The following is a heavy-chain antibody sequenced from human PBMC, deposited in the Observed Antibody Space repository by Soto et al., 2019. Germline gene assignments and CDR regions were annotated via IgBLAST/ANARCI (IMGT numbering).Heavy chain of an antibody. CDR3: AREDRRSSTSCYYNYYGMDV. CDR2: IIPIFGTA. Sequence: SVKVSCKASGVTFSSYAISWVRQAPGQGLEWMGGIIPIFGTANYAQKFQGRVTITADKSTSTAYMELSSLRSEDTAVYYCAREDRRSSTSCYYNYYGMDVWGQGTTVTVSS. V-gene: IGHV1-69*06. D-gene: IGHD2-2*01. J-gene: IGHJ6*02. CDR1: GVTFSSYA.